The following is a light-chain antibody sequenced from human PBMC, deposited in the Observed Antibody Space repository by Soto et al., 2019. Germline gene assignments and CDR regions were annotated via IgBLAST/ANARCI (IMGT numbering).Light chain of an antibody. Sequence: DIVLTQSPGTLSLSPGESAALSCRASQSVTSDYLVWYRQKTGQAPRLLIYAVSSRAAGIPDRFSGSGSGTDFTLTITRLEPEDSAVYYCQQHSSSPWTFGQGTKVDIK. J-gene: IGKJ1*01. CDR1: QSVTSDY. V-gene: IGKV3-20*01. CDR2: AVS. CDR3: QQHSSSPWT.